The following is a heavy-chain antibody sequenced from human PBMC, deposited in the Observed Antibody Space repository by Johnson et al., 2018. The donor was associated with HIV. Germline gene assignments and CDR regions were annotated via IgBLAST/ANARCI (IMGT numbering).Heavy chain of an antibody. CDR2: ISNGDGSST. CDR1: GFTFSSYG. J-gene: IGHJ3*02. Sequence: QVQLVESGGGVVQPGRSLRLSCAASGFTFSSYGMHWVRQAPGKGLEWVAVISNGDGSSTTYADSVKGRFTISRDNSKNTLYLQMNSLRAEDTAVYYCVIVGATLDIWGQGTMVTVSS. D-gene: IGHD1-26*01. V-gene: IGHV3-30*14. CDR3: VIVGATLDI.